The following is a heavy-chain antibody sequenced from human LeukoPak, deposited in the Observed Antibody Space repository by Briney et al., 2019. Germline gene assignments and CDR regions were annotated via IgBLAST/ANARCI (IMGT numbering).Heavy chain of an antibody. CDR2: IYYSGST. D-gene: IGHD3-22*01. J-gene: IGHJ4*02. Sequence: SETLSLTCTVSGGSISSSSYYWGWIRQPPGKGLEWMGSIYYSGSTYYNPSLKSRVTISVDTSKNQFSLKLSSVTAADTAVYYCARHPITYYYDSSGYSPYYFDYWGQGTLVTVSS. CDR3: ARHPITYYYDSSGYSPYYFDY. V-gene: IGHV4-39*01. CDR1: GGSISSSSYY.